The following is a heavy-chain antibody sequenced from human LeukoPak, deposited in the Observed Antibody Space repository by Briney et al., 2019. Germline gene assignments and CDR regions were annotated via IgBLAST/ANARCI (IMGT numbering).Heavy chain of an antibody. J-gene: IGHJ4*02. Sequence: GGSLRLSWAASGFTVSSNYMSWVRQAPGKGLEWVSVIYSGGSTYYADSVKGRFTISRDNSKNTLYLQMNSLRAEDTAVYYCARLWFGEFVFDYWGQGTLVTVSS. V-gene: IGHV3-66*04. D-gene: IGHD3-10*01. CDR3: ARLWFGEFVFDY. CDR2: IYSGGST. CDR1: GFTVSSNY.